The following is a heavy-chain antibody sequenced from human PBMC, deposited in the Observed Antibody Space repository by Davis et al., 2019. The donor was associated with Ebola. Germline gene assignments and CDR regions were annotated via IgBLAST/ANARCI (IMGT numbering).Heavy chain of an antibody. CDR2: IIPILGIA. CDR1: GYTFTSYG. Sequence: AASVKVSCKASGYTFTSYGISWVRQAPGQGLEWMGRIIPILGIANYAQKFQGRVTITADKSTSTAYMELSSLRSEDTAVYYCARVTLIYGMDVWAQGTTVTVSS. V-gene: IGHV1-69*04. CDR3: ARVTLIYGMDV. D-gene: IGHD4-23*01. J-gene: IGHJ6*02.